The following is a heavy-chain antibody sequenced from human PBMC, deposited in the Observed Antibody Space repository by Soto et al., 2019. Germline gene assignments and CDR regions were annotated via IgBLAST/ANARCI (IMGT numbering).Heavy chain of an antibody. Sequence: SLRLSCAASGVTLYDYAMHFFRQSPGKGLEWVSGISWNSGSIGYADSVKGRFTISRDNAKNSLYLQMNSLRAEDTALYYCAKDITGTPYYGMDVWGQGTTVTVSS. V-gene: IGHV3-9*01. J-gene: IGHJ6*02. CDR2: ISWNSGSI. CDR1: GVTLYDYA. CDR3: AKDITGTPYYGMDV. D-gene: IGHD1-20*01.